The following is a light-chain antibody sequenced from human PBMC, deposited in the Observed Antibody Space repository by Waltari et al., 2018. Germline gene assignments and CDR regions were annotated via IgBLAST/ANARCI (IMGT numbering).Light chain of an antibody. Sequence: QSALTQPASVSGSPGQSITISCTGTSSDVGTYNSVSWYQDHPGQGPKVIIYDVSVRPSVVFARFSGSKAGNTASLTISGLQAEDEADYYCSSQSSDNVVLFGGGTKVTVL. CDR1: SSDVGTYNS. CDR3: SSQSSDNVVL. CDR2: DVS. J-gene: IGLJ3*02. V-gene: IGLV2-14*03.